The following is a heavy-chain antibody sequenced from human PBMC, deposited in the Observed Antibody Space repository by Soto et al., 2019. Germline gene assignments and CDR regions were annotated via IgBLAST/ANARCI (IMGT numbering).Heavy chain of an antibody. CDR3: VKYYHDIVLMVYAIGIFDY. CDR2: ISGSGGST. J-gene: IGHJ4*02. V-gene: IGHV3-23*01. Sequence: GGSLRLSCAGSGFIFSNYVMNWVRQTPGKGLEWVSAISGSGGSTYYIDSVRGRFTISRDNSKNTLYLQMNSLRAEDTTVYYYVKYYHDIVLMVYAIGIFDYWGQGTLVTVSS. D-gene: IGHD2-8*01. CDR1: GFIFSNYV.